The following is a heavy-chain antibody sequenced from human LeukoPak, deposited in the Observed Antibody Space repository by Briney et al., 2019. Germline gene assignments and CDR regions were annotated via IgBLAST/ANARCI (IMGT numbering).Heavy chain of an antibody. CDR3: ARGRKQQLGYYYYYYMDV. V-gene: IGHV4-39*07. D-gene: IGHD6-13*01. J-gene: IGHJ6*03. CDR2: IYYSGST. Sequence: SETLSLTCTVSGGSISSSSYYWGWIRQPPGKGLEWIGSIYYSGSTYYNPSLKSRVTISVDTSKNQFSLKLSSVTAADTAVYYCARGRKQQLGYYYYYYMDVWGKGTTVTISS. CDR1: GGSISSSSYY.